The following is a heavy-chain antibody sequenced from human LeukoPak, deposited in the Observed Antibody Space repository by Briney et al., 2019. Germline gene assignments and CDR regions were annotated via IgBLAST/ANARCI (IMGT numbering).Heavy chain of an antibody. CDR1: GYTFTSYD. J-gene: IGHJ3*02. CDR2: MNPNSGNT. CDR3: ARDRGAQVRIQLWATHAFDI. D-gene: IGHD5-18*01. V-gene: IGHV1-8*01. Sequence: GASVKVSCKASGYTFTSYDINWVRQATGQGLEWMGWMNPNSGNTGYAQKFQGRVTMTRDMSTSTVYMELSSLRSEDTAVYYCARDRGAQVRIQLWATHAFDIWGQGTMVTVSS.